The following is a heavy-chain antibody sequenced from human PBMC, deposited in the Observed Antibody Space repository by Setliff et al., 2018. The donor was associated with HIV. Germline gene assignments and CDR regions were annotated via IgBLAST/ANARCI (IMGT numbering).Heavy chain of an antibody. V-gene: IGHV4-34*01. CDR2: IDHSGST. Sequence: SETLSLTCAVYGASFSDYSWSWIRQPPGKGLEWIGEIDHSGSTNYNPSLKTRVTISVDTSKNQFSLKLTSVTAADTAVYYCAKSPGFTGYGGSGWGQGTLVTVSS. D-gene: IGHD5-12*01. CDR1: GASFSDYS. CDR3: AKSPGFTGYGGSG. J-gene: IGHJ4*02.